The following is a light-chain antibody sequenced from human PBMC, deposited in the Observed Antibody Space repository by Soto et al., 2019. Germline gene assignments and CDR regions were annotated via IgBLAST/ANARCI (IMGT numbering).Light chain of an antibody. CDR3: QQYNNWPLMYT. CDR2: DAS. CDR1: QSVNSY. J-gene: IGKJ2*01. Sequence: EIVLTQSPATLSLSPGERASLSCRASQSVNSYLAWYQQKPGQAPRLLIYDASNRATGIPARFSGSGSGTDFTLTISSLQSEDFAVYYCQQYNNWPLMYTFGQGTKLEIK. V-gene: IGKV3-11*01.